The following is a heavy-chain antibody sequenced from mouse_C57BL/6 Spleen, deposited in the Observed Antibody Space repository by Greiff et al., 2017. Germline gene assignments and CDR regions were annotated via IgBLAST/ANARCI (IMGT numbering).Heavy chain of an antibody. V-gene: IGHV1-55*01. CDR1: GYTFTSYW. CDR2: LYPGSGST. CDR3: ARSGYYSNGFSY. Sequence: VQLQQPGAELVKPGASVTMSCKASGYTFTSYWITWVKQRPGQGLEWIGDLYPGSGSTNYNENFKSKATLTVDTSSSTAYMQLSSLTSEDSAVYYCARSGYYSNGFSYWGQGTLVTVSA. D-gene: IGHD2-5*01. J-gene: IGHJ3*01.